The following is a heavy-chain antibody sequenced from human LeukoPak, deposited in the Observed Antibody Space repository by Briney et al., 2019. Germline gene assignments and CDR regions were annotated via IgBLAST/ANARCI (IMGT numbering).Heavy chain of an antibody. D-gene: IGHD6-25*01. Sequence: SETLSLTCSVSGPSITAHYWSWIRQPPGKGLEWIGYIYHSGSTSYNPSLKSRVSMSLDTSKSQFSLNLKSMTAADTAVYYCARDSGYVMDPHHYYGLDVWGPGTTVTVSS. J-gene: IGHJ6*02. CDR1: GPSITAHY. CDR3: ARDSGYVMDPHHYYGLDV. V-gene: IGHV4-59*11. CDR2: IYHSGST.